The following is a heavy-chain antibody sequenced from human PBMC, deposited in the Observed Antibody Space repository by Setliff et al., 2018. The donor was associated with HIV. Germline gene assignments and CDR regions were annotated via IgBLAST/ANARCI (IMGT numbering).Heavy chain of an antibody. Sequence: ASVKVSCKTSGYSFTTYYIHWLRQAPGQGLEWLGVINPSRGNTNYAQRFQGRVTVTSDTSTTTVYMQLSSLRLEDTAVYFCARGLRGVVKGRYYYMDVWGKGTTVTVSS. D-gene: IGHD3-10*01. CDR2: INPSRGNT. J-gene: IGHJ6*03. CDR1: GYSFTTYY. V-gene: IGHV1-46*01. CDR3: ARGLRGVVKGRYYYMDV.